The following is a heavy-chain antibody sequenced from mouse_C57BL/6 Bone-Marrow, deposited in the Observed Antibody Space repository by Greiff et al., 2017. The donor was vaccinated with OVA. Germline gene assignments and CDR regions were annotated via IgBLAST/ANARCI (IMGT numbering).Heavy chain of an antibody. J-gene: IGHJ4*01. CDR2: ISDGGSYT. D-gene: IGHD2-2*01. Sequence: EVQLVESGGGLVKPGGSLKLSCAASGFTFSSYAMSWVRQTPEKRLEWVATISDGGSYTYYPDNVKGRVTISRDNAKNNLYLQMSHLTSEDTAVNYCARGIWLYAMDYWGQGTSLTVSS. CDR3: ARGIWLYAMDY. CDR1: GFTFSSYA. V-gene: IGHV5-4*01.